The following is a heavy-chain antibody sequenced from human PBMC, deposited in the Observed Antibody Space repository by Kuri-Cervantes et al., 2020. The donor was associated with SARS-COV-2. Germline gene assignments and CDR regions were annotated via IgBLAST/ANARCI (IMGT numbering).Heavy chain of an antibody. CDR2: IYYSGST. V-gene: IGHV4-38-2*01. Sequence: SETLSLTCAVSGYSISSGYYWGWIRQPPGKGLEWIGSIYYSGSTYYNPSLKSRVTISVDTSKNQFSLKLSSVTAADTAVYYCARRGCSSTSCRAFDPWGQGTLVTVSS. CDR3: ARRGCSSTSCRAFDP. D-gene: IGHD2-2*01. CDR1: GYSISSGYY. J-gene: IGHJ5*02.